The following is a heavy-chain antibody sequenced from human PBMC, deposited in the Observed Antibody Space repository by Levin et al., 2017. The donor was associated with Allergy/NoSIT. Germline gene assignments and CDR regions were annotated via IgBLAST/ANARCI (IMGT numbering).Heavy chain of an antibody. Sequence: HSGGSLRLSCAASGFTFSSYGMHWVRQAPGKGLEWVAVISYDGSNKYYADSVKGRFTISRDNSKNTLYLQMNSLRAEDTAVYYCAKDSLTGSYYYYMDVWGKGTTVTVSS. CDR3: AKDSLTGSYYYYMDV. CDR1: GFTFSSYG. V-gene: IGHV3-30*18. CDR2: ISYDGSNK. D-gene: IGHD7-27*01. J-gene: IGHJ6*03.